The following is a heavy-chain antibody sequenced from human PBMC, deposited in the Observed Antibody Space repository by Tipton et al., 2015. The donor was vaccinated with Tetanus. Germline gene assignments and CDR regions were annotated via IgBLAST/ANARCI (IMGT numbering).Heavy chain of an antibody. CDR1: GVSIRNGGFS. CDR2: TYHTGGT. CDR3: ARAPYNSPGKFYFDS. Sequence: GLVKPSETLSLTCAVSGVSIRNGGFSWNWIRQPPGKGLEWIGYTYHTGGTYLNPSLKSRVTISVDRSNDRFSLPLSSVTAADTALYFCARAPYNSPGKFYFDSWGQGILVTVSS. D-gene: IGHD1-1*01. V-gene: IGHV4-30-2*01. J-gene: IGHJ4*02.